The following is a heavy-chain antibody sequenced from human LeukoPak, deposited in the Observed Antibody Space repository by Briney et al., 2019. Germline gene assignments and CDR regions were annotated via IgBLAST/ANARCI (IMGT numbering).Heavy chain of an antibody. CDR2: ISYDGSNK. D-gene: IGHD3-10*01. Sequence: PGGSLRLSCAASGFTFSSYAMSWVRQAPGKGLEWVAVISYDGSNKYYADSVKGRFTISRDNSKNTLYLQMNSLRAEDTAVYYCAKDRDYVLLWHEPFDYWGQGTLVTVSS. CDR3: AKDRDYVLLWHEPFDY. J-gene: IGHJ4*02. V-gene: IGHV3-30-3*01. CDR1: GFTFSSYA.